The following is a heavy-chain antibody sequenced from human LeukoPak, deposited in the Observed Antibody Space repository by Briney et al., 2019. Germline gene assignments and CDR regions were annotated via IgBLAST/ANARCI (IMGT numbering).Heavy chain of an antibody. CDR1: GGSISSGGYY. CDR2: IYYSGSI. D-gene: IGHD1-14*01. CDR3: ARGSPPSHHGPYYFDY. V-gene: IGHV4-31*03. Sequence: SETLSLTCTVSGGSISSGGYYWSWIRQHPGKGLEWIGYIYYSGSIYYNPSLKSRVTISVDTSKNQFSLKLSSVTAADTAVYYCARGSPPSHHGPYYFDYWGQGTLVTVSS. J-gene: IGHJ4*02.